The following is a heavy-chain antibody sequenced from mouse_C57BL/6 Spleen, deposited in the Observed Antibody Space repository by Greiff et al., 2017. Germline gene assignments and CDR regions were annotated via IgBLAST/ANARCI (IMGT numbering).Heavy chain of an antibody. CDR2: ISSGGDYI. Sequence: EVKVVESGEGLVKPGGSLKLSCAASGFTFSSYAMSWVRQTPEKRLEWVAYISSGGDYIYYADTVKGRFTISRDNARNTLYLQMSSLKSEDTAMYYCTRVGDVAWFAYWGQGTLVTVSA. D-gene: IGHD3-3*01. J-gene: IGHJ3*01. CDR1: GFTFSSYA. V-gene: IGHV5-9-1*02. CDR3: TRVGDVAWFAY.